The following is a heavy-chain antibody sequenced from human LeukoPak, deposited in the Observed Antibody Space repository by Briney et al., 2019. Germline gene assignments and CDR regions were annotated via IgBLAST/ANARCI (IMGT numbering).Heavy chain of an antibody. CDR2: INPNSGGT. V-gene: IGHV1-2*02. CDR3: AREGAAGPRRVDAFDI. Sequence: ASVKVSCKASGYTFTSYGISWVRQAPGQGLEWMGWINPNSGGTNYAQKFQGRVTMTRDTSISTAYMELSRLRSDDTAVYYCAREGAAGPRRVDAFDIWGQGTMVTVSS. J-gene: IGHJ3*02. D-gene: IGHD6-13*01. CDR1: GYTFTSYG.